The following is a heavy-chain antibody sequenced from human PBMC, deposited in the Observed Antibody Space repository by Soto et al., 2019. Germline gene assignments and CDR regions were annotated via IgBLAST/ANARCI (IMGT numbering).Heavy chain of an antibody. J-gene: IGHJ4*02. CDR1: GFTFSSYA. CDR3: AKEGGYCSSTSCYGRVYY. CDR2: ISGSGGST. V-gene: IGHV3-23*01. D-gene: IGHD2-2*03. Sequence: GGSLRLSCAASGFTFSSYAMSWVRQAPGKGLEWVSAISGSGGSTYYADSVKGRFTISRDNSKNTLYLQMNSLRAEDTAVYYCAKEGGYCSSTSCYGRVYYWGQGALVTVSS.